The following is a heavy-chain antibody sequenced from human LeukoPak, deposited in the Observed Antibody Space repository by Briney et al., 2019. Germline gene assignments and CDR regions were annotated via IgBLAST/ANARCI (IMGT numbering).Heavy chain of an antibody. CDR2: IYHSGNT. Sequence: SETLSLTCTVSGGSISSYYWSWIRQPPGKGLEWIGYIYHSGNTYYNPSLKSRVTISVDRSKNHFSLRLTSVTAADTAVYYCARAYFYNGMDVWGQGTAVTVSS. CDR3: ARAYFYNGMDV. J-gene: IGHJ6*02. CDR1: GGSISSYY. V-gene: IGHV4-59*12.